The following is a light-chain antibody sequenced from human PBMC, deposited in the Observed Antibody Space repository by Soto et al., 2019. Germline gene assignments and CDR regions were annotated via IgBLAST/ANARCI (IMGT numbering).Light chain of an antibody. Sequence: QSVLTQSPSASASLGPSITLTCTLSSGHSSYAIEWHQQQPEKGPRSLMKLDSVGSDTKGDAIPDRFSGSSSGAERYLTISSLQSEDEADYYCQTWGTGIHVVFGGGTKLTVL. CDR3: QTWGTGIHVV. CDR2: LDSVGSD. CDR1: SGHSSYA. V-gene: IGLV4-69*01. J-gene: IGLJ2*01.